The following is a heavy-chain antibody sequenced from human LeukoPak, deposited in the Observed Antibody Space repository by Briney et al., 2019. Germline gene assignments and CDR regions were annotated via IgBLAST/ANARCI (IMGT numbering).Heavy chain of an antibody. CDR2: IYTSGST. CDR1: GGSISSYY. Sequence: SETLSLTCTVSGGSISSYYWSWIRQPPGKGLEWIGYIYTSGSTNYNPSLKSRVTISVDTSKNRFSLKLSSVTAADTAVYYCARQNSGYYDFWSGYSSWFDPWGQGTLVTVSS. J-gene: IGHJ5*02. D-gene: IGHD3-3*01. V-gene: IGHV4-4*09. CDR3: ARQNSGYYDFWSGYSSWFDP.